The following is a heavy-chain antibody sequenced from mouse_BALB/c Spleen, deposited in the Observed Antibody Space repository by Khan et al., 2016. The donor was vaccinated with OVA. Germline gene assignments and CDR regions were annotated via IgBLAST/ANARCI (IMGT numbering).Heavy chain of an antibody. Sequence: VQLQQSGPELVKPGASVKMSCKASGYTFTSYVMHWVKQKPGLGLEWNGYIYPFNDDTKYNEKFKGKATLTSDKSSSPAYMELSSLTSEDSAVYYCAPVGNYYVSFAYWGQGTLVTVSA. CDR2: IYPFNDDT. CDR3: APVGNYYVSFAY. CDR1: GYTFTSYV. J-gene: IGHJ3*01. D-gene: IGHD1-1*01. V-gene: IGHV1S136*01.